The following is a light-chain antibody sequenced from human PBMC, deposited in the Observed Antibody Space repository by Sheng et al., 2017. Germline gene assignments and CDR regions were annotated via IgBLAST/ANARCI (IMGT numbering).Light chain of an antibody. CDR1: KLGDKY. CDR2: EDT. Sequence: SYELTQPPSVSVSPGQPASITCSGDKLGDKYVYWYQLKAGQSPVLVIYEDTKRPSGIPERFSGSNSGNTASLTISGTQALDEADYYCQTWDSSIYVFGTGTRVTVL. J-gene: IGLJ1*01. V-gene: IGLV3-1*01. CDR3: QTWDSSIYV.